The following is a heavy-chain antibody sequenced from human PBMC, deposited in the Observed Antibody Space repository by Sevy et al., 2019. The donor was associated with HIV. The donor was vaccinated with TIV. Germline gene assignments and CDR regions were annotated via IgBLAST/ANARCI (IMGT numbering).Heavy chain of an antibody. CDR3: ARDRGEILSSAFDY. Sequence: GGSLRLSCAASGFTFSDYRMHWVRQAPGKGLEWVAVISYDGRKNKYNADSVKGRFTISRDNSKNTVYLQMNSLRDEDTAIYYCARDRGEILSSAFDYWGQGTLVTVSS. CDR2: ISYDGRKNK. V-gene: IGHV3-30*04. D-gene: IGHD3-16*01. J-gene: IGHJ4*02. CDR1: GFTFSDYR.